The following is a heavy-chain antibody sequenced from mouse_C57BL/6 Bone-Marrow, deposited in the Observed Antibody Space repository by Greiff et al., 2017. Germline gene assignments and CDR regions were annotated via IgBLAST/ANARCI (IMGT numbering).Heavy chain of an antibody. Sequence: QVQLQQSGAELARPGASVKLSCKASGYTFTSYGISWVKQRTGQGLEWIGEIYPRSGNTYYNEKFKGKATLTADKSSSTAYMELRRLTSEESTVYVCARSFITTLVTPYYAMDYWGQGTSVTVSS. D-gene: IGHD1-1*01. CDR2: IYPRSGNT. V-gene: IGHV1-81*01. CDR3: ARSFITTLVTPYYAMDY. J-gene: IGHJ4*01. CDR1: GYTFTSYG.